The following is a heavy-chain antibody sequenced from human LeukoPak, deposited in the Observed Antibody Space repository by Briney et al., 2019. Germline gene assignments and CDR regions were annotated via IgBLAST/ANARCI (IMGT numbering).Heavy chain of an antibody. V-gene: IGHV3-21*01. J-gene: IGHJ5*02. CDR3: ARELYSNYENWFDP. CDR2: ISSSSSYI. CDR1: GFAFSTYS. Sequence: GGSLRLSCAASGFAFSTYSMNWFRQAPGKGLEWVSSISSSSSYIYYADSVKGRFTISRDNAKNSLYLQMNSLRAEDTAVYYCARELYSNYENWFDPWGQGTLVTVSS. D-gene: IGHD4-11*01.